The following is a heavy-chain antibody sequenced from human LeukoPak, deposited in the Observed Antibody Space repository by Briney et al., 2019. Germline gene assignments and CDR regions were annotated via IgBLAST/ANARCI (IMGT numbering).Heavy chain of an antibody. CDR2: INPSGGRT. Sequence: GASVKVSCKASGYTFTSYYMHWVRQAPGQGLEWMVIINPSGGRTSYAQKFQGRVTMTRDTSTSTVYMELSSLRSEDTAVYYCARDSGAAKGYYYYYMDVWGKGTTVTVSS. D-gene: IGHD3-10*01. V-gene: IGHV1-46*01. CDR3: ARDSGAAKGYYYYYMDV. CDR1: GYTFTSYY. J-gene: IGHJ6*03.